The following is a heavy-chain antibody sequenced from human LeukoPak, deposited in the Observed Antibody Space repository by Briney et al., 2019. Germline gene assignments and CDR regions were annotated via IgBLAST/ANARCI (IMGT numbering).Heavy chain of an antibody. CDR1: GGSISSSSHY. CDR3: ARGGVGTGDGGLDFDY. D-gene: IGHD7-27*01. Sequence: SETLSLTCTVSGGSISSSSHYWGWIRQPPGKGLEWIGEINHSGSTKYNPSLKSRVTISVDTSKNQFSLKLSSVTAADTAVYYCARGGVGTGDGGLDFDYWGQGTLVTVSS. CDR2: INHSGST. J-gene: IGHJ4*02. V-gene: IGHV4-39*07.